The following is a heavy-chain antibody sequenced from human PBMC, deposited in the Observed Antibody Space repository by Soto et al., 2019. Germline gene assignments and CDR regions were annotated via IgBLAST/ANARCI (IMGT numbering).Heavy chain of an antibody. CDR1: GYTFTSYG. D-gene: IGHD6-19*01. V-gene: IGHV1-18*01. J-gene: IGHJ4*02. Sequence: QVQLVQSGAEVKKPGATVKVSCKAPGYTFTSYGISWVRQAPGQGLEWMGWISAYNGNTNYAQKLQGRDTMTTDTSPSTAYVELRGLRSDDTAGYYCASVAVAVPDYWGQGTLVTVSS. CDR3: ASVAVAVPDY. CDR2: ISAYNGNT.